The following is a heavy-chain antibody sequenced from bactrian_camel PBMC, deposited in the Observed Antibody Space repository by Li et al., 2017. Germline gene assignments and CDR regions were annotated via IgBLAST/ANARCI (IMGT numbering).Heavy chain of an antibody. D-gene: IGHD2*01. CDR3: ATVRSVLPNPGY. Sequence: VQLVESGGGLVQPGNSLRVSCAVSGFTSSRAYMSWVRQAPGKGLEWVSDINSSGRSTNYADSVKGRFTISRDNAKNTVYLQMDNLKSEDTALYYCATVRSVLPNPGYWGQGTQVTVS. CDR1: GFTSSRAY. J-gene: IGHJ4*01. V-gene: IGHV3S40*01. CDR2: INSSGRST.